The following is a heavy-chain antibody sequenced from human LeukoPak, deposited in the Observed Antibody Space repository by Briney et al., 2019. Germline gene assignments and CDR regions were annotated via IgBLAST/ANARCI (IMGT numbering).Heavy chain of an antibody. Sequence: VASVNVSCKASGFTFTISAVQWVRQARGQRLEWIGWIVVGSGNTNYAQKFQERVIITRDMSTSTAYMELSSLRSEDTAVYYCAAVTTVTTYYYGMDVWGQGTTVTVSS. CDR2: IVVGSGNT. CDR3: AAVTTVTTYYYGMDV. V-gene: IGHV1-58*01. CDR1: GFTFTISA. D-gene: IGHD4-11*01. J-gene: IGHJ6*02.